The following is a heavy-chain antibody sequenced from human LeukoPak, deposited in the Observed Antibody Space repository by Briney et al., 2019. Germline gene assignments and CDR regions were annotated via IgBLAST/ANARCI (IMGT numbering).Heavy chain of an antibody. D-gene: IGHD7-27*01. CDR2: IKQDGSET. V-gene: IGHV3-7*03. CDR1: GFTFSSYA. CDR3: AKEAALGIAYFDH. J-gene: IGHJ4*02. Sequence: GGSLRLSCAASGFTFSSYAMSWVRQAPGKGLEWVANIKQDGSETYYVDPVKGRFTISRDNAKNSLCLHMNSLRVEDSAVYYCAKEAALGIAYFDHWGQGTLVTVSS.